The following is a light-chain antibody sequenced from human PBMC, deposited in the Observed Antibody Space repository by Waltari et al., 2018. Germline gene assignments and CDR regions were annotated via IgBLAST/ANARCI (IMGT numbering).Light chain of an antibody. V-gene: IGKV1-5*03. J-gene: IGKJ1*01. CDR1: QSISSW. CDR2: KAS. Sequence: DIQMTQSPSTLSASVGDRVTITCRASQSISSWLAWYQQKPGKAPKLLIYKASSLERGVPSRFSGSGSWTEFTLTSSSLQPDEFATYYCQQYNSYWTFGQGTKVEIK. CDR3: QQYNSYWT.